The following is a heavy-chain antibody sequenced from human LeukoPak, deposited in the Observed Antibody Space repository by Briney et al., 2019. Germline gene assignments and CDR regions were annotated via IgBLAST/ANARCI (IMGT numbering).Heavy chain of an antibody. J-gene: IGHJ6*03. D-gene: IGHD2-15*01. CDR1: GFTFDDYG. CDR2: INWNGGST. CDR3: ARVFCSGGSCSVYYYYMDV. V-gene: IGHV3-20*04. Sequence: PGGSLRLSCAASGFTFDDYGMSWVRQAPGKGLEWVSGINWNGGSTGYADSVKGRFTISRDNAKNSLYLQMNSLRAEDTAVYYCARVFCSGGSCSVYYYYMDVWGKGTTVTVSS.